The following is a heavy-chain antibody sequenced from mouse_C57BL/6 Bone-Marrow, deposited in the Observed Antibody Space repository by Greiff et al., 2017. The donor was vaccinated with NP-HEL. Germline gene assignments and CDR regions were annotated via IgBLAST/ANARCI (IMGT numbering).Heavy chain of an antibody. Sequence: VQLQQSGAELVRPGASVTLSCKASGYTFTDYEMHWVKQTPVHGLEWIGAIDPETGGTAYNQKFKGKAILTADKSSSTAYMALRSLTSEDSAVYYCTIYGNSYYAMDYWGQGTSVTVSS. CDR3: TIYGNSYYAMDY. CDR2: IDPETGGT. J-gene: IGHJ4*01. D-gene: IGHD2-1*01. V-gene: IGHV1-15*01. CDR1: GYTFTDYE.